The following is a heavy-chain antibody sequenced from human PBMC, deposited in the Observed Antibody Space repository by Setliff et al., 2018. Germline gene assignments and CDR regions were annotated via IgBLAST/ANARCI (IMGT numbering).Heavy chain of an antibody. D-gene: IGHD6-19*01. V-gene: IGHV4-4*07. J-gene: IGHJ6*03. CDR3: AREQWLDPPGYYYMDV. Sequence: SETLSLTCAVYGGSFSGYYWSWIRQPPGKGLEWIGHIYIGGSANYNPSLKRRVTMSIDTSKNQFSLKLNSVTAADMAVYYCAREQWLDPPGYYYMDVWAKGTTVTVSS. CDR2: IYIGGSA. CDR1: GGSFSGYY.